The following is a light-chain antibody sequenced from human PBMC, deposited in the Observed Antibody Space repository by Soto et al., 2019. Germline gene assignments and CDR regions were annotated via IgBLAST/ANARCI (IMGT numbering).Light chain of an antibody. CDR3: MQALQTPPMYT. V-gene: IGKV2-28*01. J-gene: IGKJ2*01. CDR1: QSLLHSNGYNY. Sequence: DIVMTQSPLSLPVTPGEPASISCRSSQSLLHSNGYNYLDWYLQKPGQSPQLLIYLGSNRASGGPDRFSGSGSGTDFTLKISRVEAEDVGVYYYMQALQTPPMYTFGQGTKLEIK. CDR2: LGS.